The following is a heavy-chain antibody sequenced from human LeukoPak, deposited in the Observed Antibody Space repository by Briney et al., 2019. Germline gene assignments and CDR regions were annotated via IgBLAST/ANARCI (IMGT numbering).Heavy chain of an antibody. Sequence: GGSLRLSCAASGFTFSSYDMSWVRQAPGKGLEWVSLISAGGGSAYYADSVKGRFTISRDNSKNTLYVHMNSLRAEDTAVYYCAKVPSTVFWYFDLWGRGTLVTVSS. V-gene: IGHV3-23*01. CDR1: GFTFSSYD. CDR2: ISAGGGSA. J-gene: IGHJ2*01. D-gene: IGHD4-17*01. CDR3: AKVPSTVFWYFDL.